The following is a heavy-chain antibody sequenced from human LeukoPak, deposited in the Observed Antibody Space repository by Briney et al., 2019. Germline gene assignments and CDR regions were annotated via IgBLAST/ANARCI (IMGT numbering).Heavy chain of an antibody. J-gene: IGHJ6*03. V-gene: IGHV3-48*01. Sequence: GGSLRLSCAASGFTFSSYSMNWVRQAPGKGLEWVSYISSSSSTIYYADSVKGRFTISRDNAKNSLYLQMNSLRAEDTAVYYCARLRITMVRGVTSRNYYYMDVWGKGTTVTISS. D-gene: IGHD3-10*01. CDR3: ARLRITMVRGVTSRNYYYMDV. CDR2: ISSSSSTI. CDR1: GFTFSSYS.